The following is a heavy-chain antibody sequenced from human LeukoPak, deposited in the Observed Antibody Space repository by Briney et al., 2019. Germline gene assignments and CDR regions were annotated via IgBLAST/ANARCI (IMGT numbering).Heavy chain of an antibody. CDR1: GFTFSSYA. D-gene: IGHD3-10*01. Sequence: GGSLRLSCAASGFTFSSYAMHWVRQAPGKGLEWVAVISYDGSNKYYADSVKGRFTISRDNSKNTLYLQMNSLRAEDTAVYYCARAQTYYYGSGSYGDYMDVWGKGTTVTVSS. V-gene: IGHV3-30*04. CDR2: ISYDGSNK. J-gene: IGHJ6*03. CDR3: ARAQTYYYGSGSYGDYMDV.